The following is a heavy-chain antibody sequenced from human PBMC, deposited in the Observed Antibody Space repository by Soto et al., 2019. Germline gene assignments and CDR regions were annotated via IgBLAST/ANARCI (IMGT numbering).Heavy chain of an antibody. CDR1: GASMTSNY. CDR2: IYYSGVT. J-gene: IGHJ5*02. D-gene: IGHD3-10*01. V-gene: IGHV4-59*01. CDR3: ARDPGSGSYYGWFDP. Sequence: TSETLSLTCSVSGASMTSNYWTWIRQPPGEGLEWIGNIYYSGVTNYNPSLKSRVTISVDTSKNQFSLKLSSVTAADTAVYYWARDPGSGSYYGWFDPWGQGTLVTVSS.